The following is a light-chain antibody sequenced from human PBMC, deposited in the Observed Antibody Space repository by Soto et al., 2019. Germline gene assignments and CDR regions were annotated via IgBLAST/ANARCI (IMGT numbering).Light chain of an antibody. CDR3: QQYGGSPRT. CDR2: GAS. V-gene: IGKV3-20*01. Sequence: EKVLKQSPGALSLSPGERATLSCRASQSVSSSYLAWYQQKPGQAPRLLIYGASSRATGIPDRFSGSGSGTDFTLTINRLEPEDFAVYYCQQYGGSPRTFGQGTKVDIK. J-gene: IGKJ1*01. CDR1: QSVSSSY.